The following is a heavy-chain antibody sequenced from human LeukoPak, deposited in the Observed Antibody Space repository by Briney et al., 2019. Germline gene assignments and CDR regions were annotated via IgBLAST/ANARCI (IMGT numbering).Heavy chain of an antibody. V-gene: IGHV1-8*03. J-gene: IGHJ4*02. CDR1: GYTFTSYD. D-gene: IGHD3-22*01. CDR2: MNPNSGNT. CDR3: ASLGAGDSSGYFYFDY. Sequence: ASVKVSCKASGYTFTSYDINWVRQATGQGLEWMGWMNPNSGNTGYAQKFQGRVTITRNTSISTAYMELSSLRSEDTAVYYCASLGAGDSSGYFYFDYWGQGTLVTVSS.